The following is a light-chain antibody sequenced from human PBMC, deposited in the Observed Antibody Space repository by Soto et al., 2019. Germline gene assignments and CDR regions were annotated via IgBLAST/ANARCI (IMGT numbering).Light chain of an antibody. J-gene: IGKJ1*01. CDR3: QQYGSSPR. V-gene: IGKV3-20*01. CDR2: GES. Sequence: EIVFTQSPGTLSRSPVERATLSCSPSQRVTSSDLAWYEQKPGQAPRVLIYGESSRATGITDRFSGSGSGTDFPLTLSRLEPEDCAVSYCQQYGSSPRFGQGTKVDTK. CDR1: QRVTSSD.